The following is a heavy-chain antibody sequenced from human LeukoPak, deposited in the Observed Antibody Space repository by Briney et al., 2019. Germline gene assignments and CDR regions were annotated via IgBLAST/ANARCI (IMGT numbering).Heavy chain of an antibody. Sequence: SETLSLTCTVSGGSISSYYWSWIRQPPGKGLEWIGYIYYSGSTNYNPSLKSRVTISVDTSKNQFSLKLSSVTAADTAVYYCARRGGGVDFDYWGQGTLVTVSS. CDR3: ARRGGGVDFDY. CDR1: GGSISSYY. V-gene: IGHV4-59*08. CDR2: IYYSGST. J-gene: IGHJ4*02. D-gene: IGHD2-8*01.